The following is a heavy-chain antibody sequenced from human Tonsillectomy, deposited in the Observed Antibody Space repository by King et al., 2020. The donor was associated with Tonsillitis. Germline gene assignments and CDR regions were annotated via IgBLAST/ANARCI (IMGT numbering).Heavy chain of an antibody. CDR2: INHSGST. Sequence: VQLQQWGAGLLKPSETLSLTCAVYGGSFSGSYWSWIRQPPGKGLEWMGDINHSGSTGYNPSLKSRVTISVDTSKNQFSLKLSSVTAADTAVYYCARRGTDSSGYYLFDYWGQGTLVPVSS. D-gene: IGHD3-22*01. J-gene: IGHJ4*02. V-gene: IGHV4-34*01. CDR3: ARRGTDSSGYYLFDY. CDR1: GGSFSGSY.